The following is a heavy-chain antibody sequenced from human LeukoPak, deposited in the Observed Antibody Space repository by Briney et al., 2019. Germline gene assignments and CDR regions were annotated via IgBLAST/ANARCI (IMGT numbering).Heavy chain of an antibody. CDR2: ISDSGGRT. J-gene: IGHJ5*02. Sequence: GGSLRLSCAVSGITLSNYGMSWVRQAPGKGLEWVAGISDSGGRTNYADSVKGRFTISRDNSKNTLYLQMNSLRAEDTAVYYCARANYYDSSGYYHWGQGTLVTVSS. V-gene: IGHV3-23*01. CDR1: GITLSNYG. CDR3: ARANYYDSSGYYH. D-gene: IGHD3-22*01.